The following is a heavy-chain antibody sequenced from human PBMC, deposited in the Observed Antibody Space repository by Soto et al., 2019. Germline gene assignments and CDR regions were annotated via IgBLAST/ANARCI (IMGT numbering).Heavy chain of an antibody. CDR1: GGSFSSYY. J-gene: IGHJ4*02. D-gene: IGHD5-18*01. Sequence: SETLSLTCAVYGGSFSSYYWGWIRQPPGKGLEWIGCIYYSGNTYCNPSLEGRVTISLDTPKNQLSLKLSSVTAADTAVYYCARGYHGYSYANFDYWGQGILVTVSS. CDR3: ARGYHGYSYANFDY. V-gene: IGHV4-34*11. CDR2: IYYSGNT.